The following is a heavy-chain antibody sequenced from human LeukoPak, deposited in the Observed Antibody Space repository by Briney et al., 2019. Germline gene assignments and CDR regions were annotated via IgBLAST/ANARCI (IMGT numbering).Heavy chain of an antibody. CDR2: IKQDGSEK. J-gene: IGHJ6*02. CDR1: GFTFSSYW. CDR3: ARTDIVVVPARGAYGMDV. D-gene: IGHD2-2*01. V-gene: IGHV3-7*01. Sequence: PGGSLRLSCAASGFTFSSYWMSWVTQAPGKGLEWVTNIKQDGSEKYYVDSVKGRFTISRDNAKNSLYLQMNSLRAEDTAVYYCARTDIVVVPARGAYGMDVWGQGTTVTVSS.